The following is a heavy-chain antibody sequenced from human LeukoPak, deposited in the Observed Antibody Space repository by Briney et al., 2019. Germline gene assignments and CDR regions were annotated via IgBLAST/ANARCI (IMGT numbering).Heavy chain of an antibody. D-gene: IGHD4-23*01. V-gene: IGHV3-30*02. CDR2: IRHDESKT. J-gene: IGHJ4*02. Sequence: GGSLRLSCAASGFTFSSYGMHWVRQAPGKGLEWVAFIRHDESKTYFGDSVKGRFTISRDNSKNTLYLQMNSLRAEDTAVYYCAKNHLLTVVLYWGQGTLVTVSS. CDR3: AKNHLLTVVLY. CDR1: GFTFSSYG.